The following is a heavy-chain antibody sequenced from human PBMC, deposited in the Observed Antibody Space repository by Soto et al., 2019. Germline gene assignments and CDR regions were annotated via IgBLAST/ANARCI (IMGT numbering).Heavy chain of an antibody. CDR2: INVYNGNR. CDR1: GYTFTSYG. Sequence: QVQLVQSGAEVKKPGASVKVSCKASGYTFTSYGINWVRQAPGQALEWMGWINVYNGNRHYTQKFQGRVTMTTDTSTSTAYMELRSLRSDDTAVYYCARHILSSPPNYFGYWGQGTLVTVSS. J-gene: IGHJ4*02. V-gene: IGHV1-18*01. CDR3: ARHILSSPPNYFGY. D-gene: IGHD2-21*01.